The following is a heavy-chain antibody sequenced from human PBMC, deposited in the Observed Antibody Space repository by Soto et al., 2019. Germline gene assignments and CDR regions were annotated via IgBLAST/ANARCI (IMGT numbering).Heavy chain of an antibody. CDR1: GGTFGSYA. V-gene: IGHV1-69*01. Sequence: QVQLVQSGAEVKKPGSSVKVSCKASGGTFGSYAISWVRQAPGQGLEWMGGIIPIPGTANYAQKFQGRVTIASDEATSTAYMALSSLRSEDTAVYYCARSQGSSTSLEINYYYSYGMDVWGQGTTVTVSS. J-gene: IGHJ6*02. CDR2: IIPIPGTA. D-gene: IGHD2-2*01. CDR3: ARSQGSSTSLEINYYYSYGMDV.